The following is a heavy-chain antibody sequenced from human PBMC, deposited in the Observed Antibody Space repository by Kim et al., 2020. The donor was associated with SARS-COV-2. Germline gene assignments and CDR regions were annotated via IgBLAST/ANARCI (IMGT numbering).Heavy chain of an antibody. D-gene: IGHD2-15*01. J-gene: IGHJ4*02. V-gene: IGHV1-46*01. CDR2: INPSGGST. CDR3: AREGGGEDIVVVVAATLDVGLNYYFDY. Sequence: ASVKVSCKASGYTFTSYYMHWVRQAPGQGLEWMGIINPSGGSTSYAQKFQGRVTMTRDTSTSTVYMELSSLRSEDTAVYYCAREGGGEDIVVVVAATLDVGLNYYFDYWGQGTLVTVSS. CDR1: GYTFTSYY.